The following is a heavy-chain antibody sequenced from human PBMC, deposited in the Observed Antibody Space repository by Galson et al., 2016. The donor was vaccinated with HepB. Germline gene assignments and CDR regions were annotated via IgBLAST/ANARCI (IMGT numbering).Heavy chain of an antibody. CDR2: ISGGGSTT. D-gene: IGHD3-10*01. CDR3: ARPYNYYMSGCHQYFQH. J-gene: IGHJ1*01. V-gene: IGHV3-48*02. Sequence: SLRLSCAASGFTFSSYSINWVRQAPGRGLEWVAYISGGGSTTHYAASVKGRFIISRDDAKNSVYLQMDSLRDEDTAVYYCARPYNYYMSGCHQYFQHWGQGTLMTVSS. CDR1: GFTFSSYS.